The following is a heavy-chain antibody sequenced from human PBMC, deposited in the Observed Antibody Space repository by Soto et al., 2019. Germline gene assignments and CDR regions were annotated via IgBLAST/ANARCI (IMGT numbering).Heavy chain of an antibody. CDR1: GDSINSGDYY. CDR2: VYYSGCT. D-gene: IGHD3-10*01. Sequence: QVRLQESGPRLVKPSQTLTLTCTVSGDSINSGDYYWNWIRQPPGKGLEWIGYVYYSGCTYYNSSLRSRLSISLDTSKTQFSLSLGSVTAADTAMYYCARELRDEFGHPVGFDIWGHGTTVTVSS. J-gene: IGHJ3*02. V-gene: IGHV4-30-4*01. CDR3: ARELRDEFGHPVGFDI.